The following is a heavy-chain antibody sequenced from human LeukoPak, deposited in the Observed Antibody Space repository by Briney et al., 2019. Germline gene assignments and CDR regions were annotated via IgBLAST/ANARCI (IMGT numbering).Heavy chain of an antibody. CDR3: ARSDYHNSGSHTVFDAFDI. V-gene: IGHV4-59*12. Sequence: SETLSLTCTVSGGSISRYYWSWIRRPPGKGLEWIGYIDDSGNTNYSPSLKSQVTISVDKSKNQFSLKLSFVTAADTAMYYCARSDYHNSGSHTVFDAFDIWGQGTRVTVSS. D-gene: IGHD3-10*01. CDR2: IDDSGNT. CDR1: GGSISRYY. J-gene: IGHJ3*02.